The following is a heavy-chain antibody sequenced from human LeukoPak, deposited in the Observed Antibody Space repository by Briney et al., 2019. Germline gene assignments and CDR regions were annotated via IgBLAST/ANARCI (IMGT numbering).Heavy chain of an antibody. CDR1: GITFSSYG. V-gene: IGHV3-48*03. CDR2: ISSSGSTI. Sequence: QPGGSLRLSCAASGITFSSYGMSWVRQAPGKGLEWVSYISSSGSTIYYADSVKGRFTISRDNAKNSLYLQMNSLRAEDTAVYYCARALRGMVVYDYWGQGTLVTVSS. CDR3: ARALRGMVVYDY. J-gene: IGHJ4*02. D-gene: IGHD2-15*01.